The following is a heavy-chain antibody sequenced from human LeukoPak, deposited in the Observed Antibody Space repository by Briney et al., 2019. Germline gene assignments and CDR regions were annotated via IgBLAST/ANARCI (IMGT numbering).Heavy chain of an antibody. J-gene: IGHJ6*04. V-gene: IGHV3-48*03. D-gene: IGHD3-10*02. Sequence: GGALRLSCAASGFTFSSYEMNWVRQAPGKGLEGVSYISSSGSTIYYADSVKGRFTISRDNAKNSLYMQMNSLSAEDTAVYYCAELGITMIGGVWGKGTTVTISS. CDR3: AELGITMIGGV. CDR1: GFTFSSYE. CDR2: ISSSGSTI.